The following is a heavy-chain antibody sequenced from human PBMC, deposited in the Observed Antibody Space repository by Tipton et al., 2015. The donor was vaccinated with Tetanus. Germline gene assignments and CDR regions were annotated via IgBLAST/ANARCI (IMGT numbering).Heavy chain of an antibody. Sequence: QLVQSGGGLIQPGGSLRLSCVASGFIVSSHYMSWVRQAPGKGLEWVSVMYSGGDTYYVDSVKGRFSISRDNAKNTLYLQMNSLRVEDTAVYYCVRDGGSSGWLACWGQGTLVTVSS. V-gene: IGHV3-53*01. J-gene: IGHJ5*01. CDR1: GFIVSSHY. CDR3: VRDGGSSGWLAC. CDR2: MYSGGDT. D-gene: IGHD6-19*01.